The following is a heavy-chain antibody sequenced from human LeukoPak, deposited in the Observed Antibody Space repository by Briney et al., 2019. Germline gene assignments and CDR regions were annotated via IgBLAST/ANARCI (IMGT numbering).Heavy chain of an antibody. Sequence: GGSLRLSCAASGFAFSTYWMHWVRQAPGKGLVWVSRINTDGTTTTYADSVKGRFTISRDNAKNTLHLQMNSLRVEDTAVYYCVSDHTGHDDYWGQGTLVTVSS. V-gene: IGHV3-74*01. D-gene: IGHD1-1*01. CDR1: GFAFSTYW. J-gene: IGHJ4*02. CDR2: INTDGTTT. CDR3: VSDHTGHDDY.